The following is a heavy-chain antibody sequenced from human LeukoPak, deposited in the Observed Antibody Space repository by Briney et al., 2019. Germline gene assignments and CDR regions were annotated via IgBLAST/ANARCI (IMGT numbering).Heavy chain of an antibody. CDR3: ARSLSVTRGLITTMLGY. CDR2: ISPTNGAT. V-gene: IGHV1-2*02. D-gene: IGHD3-10*01. Sequence: ASVKVSCKTSGYIFTDFYLHWVRQAPGQGLEWMGWISPTNGATSYARRFQGRVNMARDTSTSTSYMELSSLGSDDTAVYYCARSLSVTRGLITTMLGYWGQGTLVTVFS. J-gene: IGHJ4*02. CDR1: GYIFTDFY.